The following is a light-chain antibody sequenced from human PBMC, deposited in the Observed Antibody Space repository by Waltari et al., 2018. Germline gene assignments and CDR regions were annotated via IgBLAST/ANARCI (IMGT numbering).Light chain of an antibody. CDR2: GAS. CDR1: QSVSSN. CDR3: QQYNNWPPRAT. V-gene: IGKV3D-15*01. J-gene: IGKJ4*01. Sequence: EIVMTQSPATLSVSPGERATLSCRASQSVSSNLDWYQQKPGQAPRLLMYGASTRATGIPARFSGSGSGTEFTLTISSLQSEDFALYYCQQYNNWPPRATFGGGTKVELK.